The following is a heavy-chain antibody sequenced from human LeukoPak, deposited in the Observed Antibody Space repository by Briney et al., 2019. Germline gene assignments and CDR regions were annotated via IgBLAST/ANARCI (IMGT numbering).Heavy chain of an antibody. CDR1: GGSISSGSYY. Sequence: PSETLSLTCTVSGGSISSGSYYGSWIRQPAGKGLEWIGRIYTSGSTNYNPSLKSRVTISVDTSKNQFSLKLTSVTAADTAVSYCASMSGYYVPYYYYMDVWGKGTTVTVSS. V-gene: IGHV4-61*02. D-gene: IGHD3-22*01. CDR2: IYTSGST. CDR3: ASMSGYYVPYYYYMDV. J-gene: IGHJ6*03.